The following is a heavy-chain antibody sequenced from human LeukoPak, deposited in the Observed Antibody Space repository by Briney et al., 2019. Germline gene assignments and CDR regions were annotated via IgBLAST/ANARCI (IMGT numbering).Heavy chain of an antibody. J-gene: IGHJ4*02. V-gene: IGHV3-30*03. CDR2: ISYDGSNK. Sequence: GGSLRLSCAASGFTFSSYGMHWVRQAPGKGLEWVAVISYDGSNKYYADSVKGRFTISRDNSKNTLYLQMNSLRAEDTAVYYCARDLGGYWGQGTLVTVSS. CDR1: GFTFSSYG. CDR3: ARDLGGY. D-gene: IGHD4-23*01.